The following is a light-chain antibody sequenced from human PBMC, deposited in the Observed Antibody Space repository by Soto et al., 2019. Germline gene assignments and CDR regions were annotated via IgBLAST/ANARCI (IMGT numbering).Light chain of an antibody. CDR1: SSDVGSYNL. CDR3: CSYAGSSTYVV. J-gene: IGLJ2*01. V-gene: IGLV2-23*01. CDR2: EGS. Sequence: QSVLTQPASVSGSPRQSITISCTGTSSDVGSYNLVSWYQQHPGKAPKLMIYEGSKRPSGVSNRFSGSNSGNTASLTISGLQAEDEDDYYCCSYAGSSTYVVFGGGTKLTVL.